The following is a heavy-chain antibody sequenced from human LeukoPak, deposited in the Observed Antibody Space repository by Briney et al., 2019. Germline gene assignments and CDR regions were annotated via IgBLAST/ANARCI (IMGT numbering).Heavy chain of an antibody. D-gene: IGHD6-13*01. CDR1: GYTFTSYG. J-gene: IGHJ3*02. V-gene: IGHV1-69*06. CDR2: IIPIFGTA. Sequence: GASVKVSCKASGYTFTSYGISWVRQAPGQGLEWMGGIIPIFGTANYAQKFQGRVTITADKSTSTAYMELSSLRAEDTAVYYCARVTVMSSSWFHDAFDIWGQGTMVTVSS. CDR3: ARVTVMSSSWFHDAFDI.